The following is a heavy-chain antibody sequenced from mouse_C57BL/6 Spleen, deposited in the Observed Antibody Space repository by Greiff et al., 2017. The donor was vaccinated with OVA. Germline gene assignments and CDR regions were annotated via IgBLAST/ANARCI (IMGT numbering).Heavy chain of an antibody. V-gene: IGHV1-64*01. J-gene: IGHJ4*01. CDR3: ARYYSNYDYAMDY. D-gene: IGHD2-5*01. CDR2: IHPNSGST. Sequence: QVQLKQPGAELVKPGASVKLSCKASGYTFTSYWMHWVKQRPGQGLEWIGMIHPNSGSTNYNEKFKSKATLTVDKSSSTAYMQLSSLTSEDSAVYYCARYYSNYDYAMDYWGQGTSVTVSS. CDR1: GYTFTSYW.